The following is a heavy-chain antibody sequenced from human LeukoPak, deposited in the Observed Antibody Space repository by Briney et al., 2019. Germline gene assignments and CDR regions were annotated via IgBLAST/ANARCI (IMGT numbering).Heavy chain of an antibody. CDR3: ASSGYSGYDSGSHFDY. J-gene: IGHJ4*02. CDR1: GFTFSSYA. Sequence: GGSLRLSCAASGFTFSSYAMHWVRQAPGKGLEWVAVISYDGSNKYYADSVKGRFTISRDNSKNTLYLQMNSLRAEDTAVYYCASSGYSGYDSGSHFDYWGQGTLVTVSS. CDR2: ISYDGSNK. D-gene: IGHD5-12*01. V-gene: IGHV3-30-3*01.